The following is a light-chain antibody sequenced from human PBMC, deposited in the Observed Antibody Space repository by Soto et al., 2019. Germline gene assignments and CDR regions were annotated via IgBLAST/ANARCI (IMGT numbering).Light chain of an antibody. CDR1: QSVITN. J-gene: IGKJ1*01. V-gene: IGKV3-20*01. CDR2: GAS. CDR3: QQYGSSPRT. Sequence: VMTQSPATLSVSPGERVTLSCRASQSVITNLAWYQHKPGQAPRLLIYGASNRATGIPDRFSGSGSGTDFTLTISRLEPEDFAVYYCQQYGSSPRTFGQGTKVDIK.